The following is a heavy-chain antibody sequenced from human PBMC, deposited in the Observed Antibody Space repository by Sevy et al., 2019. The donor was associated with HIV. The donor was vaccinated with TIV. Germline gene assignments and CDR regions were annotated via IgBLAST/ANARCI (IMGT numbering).Heavy chain of an antibody. CDR2: TLFDGRNQ. V-gene: IGHV3-30*03. Sequence: GGSLRLSCAASGFTFSDFAMAWVRQAPGKGLEWVALTLFDGRNQYYADSVKGRFTISRDNSKNMLFLQMSSLRDEDTAGYYCGSRGGDFWSGYNFDYWAREPWSPSPQ. CDR1: GFTFSDFA. D-gene: IGHD3-3*01. J-gene: IGHJ4*02. CDR3: GSRGGDFWSGYNFDY.